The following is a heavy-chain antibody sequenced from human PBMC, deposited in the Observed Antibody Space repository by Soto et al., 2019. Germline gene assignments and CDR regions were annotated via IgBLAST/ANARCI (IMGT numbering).Heavy chain of an antibody. CDR3: ARGGEGYYFGAVY. CDR1: GGGNLRDYR. V-gene: IGHV1-69*01. J-gene: IGHJ4*02. CDR2: IIPKLGSA. Sequence: QVQLVQSGAEVKEPGSSVKVSCTASGGGNLRDYRTTWVRRAPGQGLEWMGGIIPKLGSANYAQKFKGRVTITADESTISVYVELRSLSSDDTAVYYCARGGEGYYFGAVYWGQGTPVTVSS. D-gene: IGHD5-12*01.